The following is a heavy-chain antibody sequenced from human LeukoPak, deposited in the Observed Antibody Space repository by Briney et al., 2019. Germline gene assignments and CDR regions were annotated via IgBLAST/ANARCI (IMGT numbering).Heavy chain of an antibody. V-gene: IGHV1-2*02. D-gene: IGHD3-10*01. CDR1: GYTLTELS. CDR3: ARESRGLGP. J-gene: IGHJ5*02. CDR2: INPNSGGT. Sequence: ASVKVSCKVSGYTLTELSMHWVRQAPGQGLEWMGWINPNSGGTNYAQKFQDRVSMTRDTAISTAYMELSRLRSDDTAVYYCARESRGLGPWGQGTLVTVSS.